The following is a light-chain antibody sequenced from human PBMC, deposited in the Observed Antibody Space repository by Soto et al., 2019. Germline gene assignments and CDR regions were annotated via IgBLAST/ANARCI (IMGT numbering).Light chain of an antibody. Sequence: QSALTQPASVSGSPGQSITISCTGLSNDVGGYKSVCWYQQHPGKAPKLLIYDVDYRPSGVSNRFSGSKSGNTASLTISGLQAEDEADYYCASYSTLNTNYLFGAGTKLTVL. J-gene: IGLJ1*01. CDR2: DVD. V-gene: IGLV2-14*01. CDR3: ASYSTLNTNYL. CDR1: SNDVGGYKS.